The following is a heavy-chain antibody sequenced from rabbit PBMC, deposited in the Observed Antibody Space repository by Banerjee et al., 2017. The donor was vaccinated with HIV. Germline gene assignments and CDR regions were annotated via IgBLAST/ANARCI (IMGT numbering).Heavy chain of an antibody. Sequence: QSLEESGGGLVKPGGTLTLTCTASGLDFSRDYWICWVRQAPGKGLEWIACIYTGSSGSTYYASWAKGRLTISKTSSTTVTLQMTSLTAADTATYFCARDLNSGNGYALHLWGQGTLVTVS. D-gene: IGHD6-1*01. CDR1: GLDFSRDYW. V-gene: IGHV1S40*01. J-gene: IGHJ3*01. CDR3: ARDLNSGNGYALHL. CDR2: IYTGSSGST.